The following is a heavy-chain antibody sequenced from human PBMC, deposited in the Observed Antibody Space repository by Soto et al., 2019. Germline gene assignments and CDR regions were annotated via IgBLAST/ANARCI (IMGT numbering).Heavy chain of an antibody. V-gene: IGHV3-23*01. D-gene: IGHD3-10*01. CDR3: AREGTAERELRHFDF. CDR2: ISNTGTAT. J-gene: IGHJ4*02. Sequence: EVQLLESGGGLVQPGGSLRLSCAASGFTFSTYAISWVRQAPGKGLEWVSTISNTGTATYYADSVRGQFTISRANSKNTVYLQMNSLRAEDTATYYCAREGTAERELRHFDFWGQGTLVTVSS. CDR1: GFTFSTYA.